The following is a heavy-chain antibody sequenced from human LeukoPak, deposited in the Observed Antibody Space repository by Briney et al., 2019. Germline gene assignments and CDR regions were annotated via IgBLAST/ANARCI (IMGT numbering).Heavy chain of an antibody. CDR3: ARATCSGGSCYHGAGRYGMDV. Sequence: PSETLSLTCTVSGGSITPNNYFWGWFRRPPGQGLEWIGSIYFTGSTYYNPSLKSRLTISVDTSKSQFSLKLSSVTAADTAVYYCARATCSGGSCYHGAGRYGMDVWGQGTTVTVSS. D-gene: IGHD2-15*01. V-gene: IGHV4-39*01. CDR2: IYFTGST. CDR1: GGSITPNNYF. J-gene: IGHJ6*02.